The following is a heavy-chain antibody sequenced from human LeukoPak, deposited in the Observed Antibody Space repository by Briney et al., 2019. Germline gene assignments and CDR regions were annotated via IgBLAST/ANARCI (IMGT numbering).Heavy chain of an antibody. J-gene: IGHJ3*02. D-gene: IGHD3-3*01. CDR1: GGSFSGYY. CDR2: INHSGST. CDR3: ARETRHYDFWSGYLCAFDT. Sequence: PSETLSLTCAVYGGSFSGYYWSWIRQPPGKGLEWIGEINHSGSTNYNPSLKSRVTISVDTSKNQFSLKLSSVTAADTAVYYCARETRHYDFWSGYLCAFDTWGQGTMVTVSS. V-gene: IGHV4-34*01.